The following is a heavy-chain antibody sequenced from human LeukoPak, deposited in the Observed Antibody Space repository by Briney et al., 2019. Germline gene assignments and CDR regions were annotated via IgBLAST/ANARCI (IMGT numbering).Heavy chain of an antibody. CDR2: IYTSGST. J-gene: IGHJ3*02. CDR3: ASDRIEVDAFDI. Sequence: PSETLSLTCTVTGDSISSTSGFWRWIRQPAGKGLEWIGRIYTSGSTNYNPSLKSRVTISVDTSKNQFSLKLSSVTAADTAGYYCASDRIEVDAFDIWGQGTMVTVSS. CDR1: GDSISSTSGF. D-gene: IGHD2-15*01. V-gene: IGHV4-61*02.